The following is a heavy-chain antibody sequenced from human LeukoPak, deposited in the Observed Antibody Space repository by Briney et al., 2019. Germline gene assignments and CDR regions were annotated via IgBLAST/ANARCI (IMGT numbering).Heavy chain of an antibody. Sequence: SETLSLTCAVSGGSLSSSNWWSLVRQPPGKGLEWSGEIYHSGSTNYNPSLQSRVTISVDKSTNQSSLKLSSVTAADTAVYYCAVYCGGDCYSGVNNWFDPWGQETLVTVSS. D-gene: IGHD2-21*02. V-gene: IGHV4-4*02. CDR1: GGSLSSSNW. CDR3: AVYCGGDCYSGVNNWFDP. CDR2: IYHSGST. J-gene: IGHJ5*02.